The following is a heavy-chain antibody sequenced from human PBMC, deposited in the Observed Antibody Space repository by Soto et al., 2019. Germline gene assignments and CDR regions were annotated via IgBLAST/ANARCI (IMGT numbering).Heavy chain of an antibody. CDR2: IYYSGST. Sequence: QVQLQESGPGLVKPSQTLSLTCTVSGGSISSGGYYWSWIRQHPGKGLEWIGYIYYSGSTYYNPSLKSRVTITVDTSKNQFSLKLSSVSAADTAVYYCARGGRRSPGMDVWGQGNTVTVSS. J-gene: IGHJ6*02. CDR1: GGSISSGGYY. V-gene: IGHV4-31*03. CDR3: ARGGRRSPGMDV.